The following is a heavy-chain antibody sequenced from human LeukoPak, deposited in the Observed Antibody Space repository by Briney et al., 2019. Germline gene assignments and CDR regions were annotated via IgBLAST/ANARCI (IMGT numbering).Heavy chain of an antibody. CDR1: GGTFSSYA. J-gene: IGHJ5*02. CDR3: ATHRGYSSTNWFDP. CDR2: IIPIFGTA. D-gene: IGHD6-13*01. Sequence: EASVTVSCKASGGTFSSYAISWVRQAPGQGLEWMGGIIPIFGTANYAQKFQGRVTITADESTSTAYMELSSLRSEDTAVYYCATHRGYSSTNWFDPWGQGTLVTVSS. V-gene: IGHV1-69*13.